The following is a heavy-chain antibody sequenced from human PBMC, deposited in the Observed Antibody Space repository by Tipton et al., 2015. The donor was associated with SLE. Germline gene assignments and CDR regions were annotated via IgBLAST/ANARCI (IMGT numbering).Heavy chain of an antibody. CDR3: ARGWQQLVPYNWFDP. J-gene: IGHJ5*02. V-gene: IGHV4-59*01. Sequence: TLSLTCTVSGGSISSYYWSWIRQPPGKGLEWIGYIYYGGSTNYNPPLKSRVTISVDTSKNQFSLKLSSVTAADTAVYYCARGWQQLVPYNWFDPWGQGTLVTVSS. CDR1: GGSISSYY. D-gene: IGHD6-13*01. CDR2: IYYGGST.